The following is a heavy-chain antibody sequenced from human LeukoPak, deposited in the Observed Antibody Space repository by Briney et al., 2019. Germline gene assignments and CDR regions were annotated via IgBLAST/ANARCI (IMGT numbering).Heavy chain of an antibody. D-gene: IGHD3-22*01. CDR3: AKSSGYYSFYFDY. Sequence: GGSLRLSCAASGFIFSSYSMSWVRQAPGKGLEWVSVISGSGDGTYYADSVKGRFTISRDNSKNTLYLQMNSLRAEDTAVYYCAKSSGYYSFYFDYWGQGTLVTVSS. CDR2: ISGSGDGT. V-gene: IGHV3-23*01. CDR1: GFIFSSYS. J-gene: IGHJ4*02.